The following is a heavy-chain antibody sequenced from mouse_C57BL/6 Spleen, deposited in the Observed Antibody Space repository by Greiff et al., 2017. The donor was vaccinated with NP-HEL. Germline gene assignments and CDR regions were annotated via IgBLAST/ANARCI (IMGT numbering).Heavy chain of an antibody. CDR1: GYAFSSSW. CDR3: ARTDDGAWFAY. D-gene: IGHD2-12*01. J-gene: IGHJ3*01. CDR2: IYPGDGDT. Sequence: VMLVESGPELVKPGASVKISCKASGYAFSSSWMNWVKQRPGKGLEWIGRIYPGDGDTNYNGKFKGKATLTADKSSSTAYMQLSSLTSEDSAVYFCARTDDGAWFAYWGQGTLVTVSA. V-gene: IGHV1-82*01.